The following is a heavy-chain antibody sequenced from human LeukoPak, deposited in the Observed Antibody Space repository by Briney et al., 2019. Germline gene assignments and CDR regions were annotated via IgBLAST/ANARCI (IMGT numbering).Heavy chain of an antibody. Sequence: GGSLRLSCAASGFTFSSYWMHWVRQAPRKGLVWVSRINSDGSSTSYADSVKGRFTISRDNAKNTLYLQMNSLRAEDTAVYYCARARGWELLRYYYYYMDVWGKGTTVTVSS. D-gene: IGHD1-26*01. J-gene: IGHJ6*03. CDR2: INSDGSST. CDR3: ARARGWELLRYYYYYMDV. CDR1: GFTFSSYW. V-gene: IGHV3-74*01.